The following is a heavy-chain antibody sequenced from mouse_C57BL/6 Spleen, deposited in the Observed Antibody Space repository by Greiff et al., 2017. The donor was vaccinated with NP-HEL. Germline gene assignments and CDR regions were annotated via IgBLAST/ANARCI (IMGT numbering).Heavy chain of an antibody. Sequence: QVQLQQSGAELARPGASVKLSCKASGYTFTSYGISWVKQRTGQGLEWIGEIYPRSGNTYYNEKFKGKATLTADKSSSTAYMELRILTSKASAVYFCARYGDYSSTYDVDVWGQGTTLTVSS. V-gene: IGHV1-81*01. J-gene: IGHJ2*01. CDR3: ARYGDYSSTYDVDV. CDR2: IYPRSGNT. D-gene: IGHD2-5*01. CDR1: GYTFTSYG.